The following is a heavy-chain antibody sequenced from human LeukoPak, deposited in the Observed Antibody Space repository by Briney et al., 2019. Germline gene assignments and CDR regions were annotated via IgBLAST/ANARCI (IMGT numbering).Heavy chain of an antibody. Sequence: GGSLRLSCAASGFTFSSYAMHWVRQAPGKGLEWVAVISYDGSNKYYADSVKGRFTVSRDNSKNTLYLQMNSLRAEDTAVYYCARYIAARPSGYYYYGMDVWGQGTTVTVSS. CDR3: ARYIAARPSGYYYYGMDV. J-gene: IGHJ6*02. D-gene: IGHD6-6*01. CDR2: ISYDGSNK. V-gene: IGHV3-30-3*01. CDR1: GFTFSSYA.